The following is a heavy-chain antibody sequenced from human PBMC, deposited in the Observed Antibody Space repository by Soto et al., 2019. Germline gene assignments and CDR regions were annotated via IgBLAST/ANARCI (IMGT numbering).Heavy chain of an antibody. CDR3: AKGPGWLQPYYFDY. D-gene: IGHD5-12*01. J-gene: IGHJ4*02. Sequence: GGSLRLSCAASGFTLSSYGMHWVRQAPGKGLEWVAVISYDGSNKYYADSVKGRFTISRDNSKNTLYLQMNSLRAEDTAVYYCAKGPGWLQPYYFDYWGQGTLVTVSS. V-gene: IGHV3-30*18. CDR2: ISYDGSNK. CDR1: GFTLSSYG.